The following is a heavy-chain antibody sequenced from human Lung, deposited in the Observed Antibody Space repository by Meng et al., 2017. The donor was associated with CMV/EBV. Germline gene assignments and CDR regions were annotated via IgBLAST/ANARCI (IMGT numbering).Heavy chain of an antibody. CDR1: GYTFKRYA. J-gene: IGHJ4*02. CDR2: INPYNGNT. Sequence: QVQLVQSGAEFQKPGGSVKVSCKTSGYTFKRYAITWVRQAPGQGLEWMGRINPYNGNTDHAQNLQARLTMTTDTSTSTVYMELGSLRSDDTAVYYCARGRVSYSSSSSLNYWGQGTLVTVSS. V-gene: IGHV1-18*01. D-gene: IGHD6-6*01. CDR3: ARGRVSYSSSSSLNY.